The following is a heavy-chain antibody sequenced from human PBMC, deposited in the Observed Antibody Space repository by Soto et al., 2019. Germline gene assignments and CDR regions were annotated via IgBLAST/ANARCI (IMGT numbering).Heavy chain of an antibody. CDR3: ARGDCVGGTCYSLAGSFYYYMDV. D-gene: IGHD2-15*01. Sequence: VQLVASGGGLVQPGGSLRLSCAASGFTFSNYWMYWVRQAPGKGLEWVSRINSDGSVSSHADSVKGRLTISRDNVKNTLYLHMDSLRAEDTAVYYCARGDCVGGTCYSLAGSFYYYMDVWGKGTTVTVFS. J-gene: IGHJ6*03. CDR2: INSDGSVS. CDR1: GFTFSNYW. V-gene: IGHV3-74*02.